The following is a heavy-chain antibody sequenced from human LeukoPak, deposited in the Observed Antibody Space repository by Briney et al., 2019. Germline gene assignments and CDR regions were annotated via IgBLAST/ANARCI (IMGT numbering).Heavy chain of an antibody. CDR2: ISYDGSDK. CDR3: AKDQIFWSGYIAWYMDV. V-gene: IGHV3-30*18. CDR1: GFTFSSYG. D-gene: IGHD3-3*01. J-gene: IGHJ6*03. Sequence: GALRLSCAASGFTFSSYGMHWVRQAPGKGLEWVAVISYDGSDKYSADSVKGRFTISRDNSKNTLYLQMNSLRAEDTAVYYCAKDQIFWSGYIAWYMDVWGKGTTVTVSS.